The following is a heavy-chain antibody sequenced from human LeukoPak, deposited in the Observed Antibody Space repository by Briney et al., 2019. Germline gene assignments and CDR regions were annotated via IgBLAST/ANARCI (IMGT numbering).Heavy chain of an antibody. V-gene: IGHV4-34*01. D-gene: IGHD4/OR15-4a*01. J-gene: IGHJ4*02. CDR1: GGSFSGYY. CDR3: ARMGAIAGASANPDH. CDR2: INHSGST. Sequence: PSETLSLTCAVYGGSFSGYYWSWIRQPPGKGLGWIGEINHSGSTNYNPSLKSRVTISVDTSKNQFSLKLSSVTAADTAVYYCARMGAIAGASANPDHWGQGTLVTVSS.